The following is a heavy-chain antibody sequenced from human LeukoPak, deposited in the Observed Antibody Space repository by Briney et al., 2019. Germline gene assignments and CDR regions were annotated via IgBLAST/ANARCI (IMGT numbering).Heavy chain of an antibody. D-gene: IGHD5-18*01. CDR1: GFTFSSYG. CDR2: IWYDGSNK. Sequence: PGRALRVSCAASGFTFSSYGMHWVRQAPGKGLEWVAVIWYDGSNKYYADSVKGRLTISIDNFKKKLYLQMHSLRAEDTAVYYCARDWVDTALDYWGQGTLVTISS. V-gene: IGHV3-33*01. J-gene: IGHJ4*02. CDR3: ARDWVDTALDY.